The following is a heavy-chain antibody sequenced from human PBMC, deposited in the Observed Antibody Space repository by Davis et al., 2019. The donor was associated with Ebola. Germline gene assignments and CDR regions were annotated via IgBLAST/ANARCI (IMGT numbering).Heavy chain of an antibody. Sequence: ASVKVSCKASGYTFTSYGISWVRQAPGQGLEWMGWMNPNSGNTGYAQKFQGRVAMTRNTSISTAYMELSSRRSEDTAVYYCARGLWGSSWSRGGIFDYWGQGTLVTVSS. CDR1: GYTFTSYG. V-gene: IGHV1-8*02. CDR3: ARGLWGSSWSRGGIFDY. J-gene: IGHJ4*02. CDR2: MNPNSGNT. D-gene: IGHD6-13*01.